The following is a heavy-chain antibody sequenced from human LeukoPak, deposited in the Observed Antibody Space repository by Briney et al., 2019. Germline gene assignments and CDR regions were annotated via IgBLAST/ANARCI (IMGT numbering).Heavy chain of an antibody. V-gene: IGHV1-3*01. Sequence: GASVKVSCKASGYTFTSYAMHWVRQAPGQRLEWMGWINAGNGNTKYSQKSQGRVTITRDTSASTAYMELRSLRSDDTAVYYCARAPILANDYWGQGTLVTVSS. CDR2: INAGNGNT. CDR1: GYTFTSYA. CDR3: ARAPILANDY. D-gene: IGHD2-8*02. J-gene: IGHJ4*02.